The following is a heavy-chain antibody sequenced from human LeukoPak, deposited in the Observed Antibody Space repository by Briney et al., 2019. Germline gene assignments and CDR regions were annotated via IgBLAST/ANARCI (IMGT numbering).Heavy chain of an antibody. V-gene: IGHV3-48*03. J-gene: IGHJ6*04. CDR3: ARDYDISSGAMDV. CDR1: GFTFSSYE. CDR2: ISSSGSTI. D-gene: IGHD3-9*01. Sequence: PGGSLRLSCAASGFTFSSYEMNWVRQAPGKGLEWVSYISSSGSTIYYADSVKGRFTISRDNAKNSLYLQMNSLRAEDTSVYYCARDYDISSGAMDVWGKGTTVTVSS.